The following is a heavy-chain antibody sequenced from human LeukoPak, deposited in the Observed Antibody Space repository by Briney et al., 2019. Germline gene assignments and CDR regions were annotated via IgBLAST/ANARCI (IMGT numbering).Heavy chain of an antibody. J-gene: IGHJ4*02. CDR2: TYYKSQWNS. CDR1: GDSVSSNSAG. CDR3: ARDRGYCSAGSCYSFDQ. Sequence: SQTLSLTCAISGDSVSSNSAGWNWIRQSPSRGLEWLGRTYYKSQWNSDYAVSVKSRITIKSDTSKNGFSLQLNSVTPEDTAVYYCARDRGYCSAGSCYSFDQWGQGTLVTVSS. V-gene: IGHV6-1*01. D-gene: IGHD2-15*01.